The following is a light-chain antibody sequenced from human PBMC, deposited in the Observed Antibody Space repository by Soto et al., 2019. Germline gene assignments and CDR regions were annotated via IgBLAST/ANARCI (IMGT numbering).Light chain of an antibody. CDR2: DVS. J-gene: IGLJ2*01. V-gene: IGLV2-14*01. CDR3: TAYTNSTLVV. Sequence: QSVLTQPASVSGSPGQSITISCTGTSSDVGGYNYVSWYQQHPGKAPKLMIYDVSNRPSGVSNRFSGSKSGNTASLTISGFQAEDEADYYCTAYTNSTLVVFGGWTKLTFL. CDR1: SSDVGGYNY.